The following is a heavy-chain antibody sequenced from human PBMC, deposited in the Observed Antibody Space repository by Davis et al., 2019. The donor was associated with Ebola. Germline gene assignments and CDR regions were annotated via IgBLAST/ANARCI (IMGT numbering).Heavy chain of an antibody. Sequence: GESLKISCAASGFTFSSYGMHWVRQAPGKGLEWVAVIWYDGSNKYYADSVKGRFTISRDNTKNSMYLLMNSLRADDTAVYYCARVGAYTTSPWDYWGQGTLVTVSS. J-gene: IGHJ4*02. CDR3: ARVGAYTTSPWDY. CDR1: GFTFSSYG. V-gene: IGHV3-33*01. CDR2: IWYDGSNK. D-gene: IGHD2-2*01.